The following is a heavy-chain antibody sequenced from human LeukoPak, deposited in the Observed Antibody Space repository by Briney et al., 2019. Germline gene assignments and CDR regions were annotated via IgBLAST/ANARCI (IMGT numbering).Heavy chain of an antibody. CDR1: GVSFASYS. J-gene: IGHJ4*02. CDR3: APLNWYSPGGY. CDR2: IRDRGGTA. D-gene: IGHD2-21*01. Sequence: GGSLRLSCAASGVSFASYSMSWVRQAPGEGLQWVSGIRDRGGTADYADSARGRLTIYRDNSKNTLYLQMNSLRVHDTAVYHCAPLNWYSPGGYWGQGTLVTVSS. V-gene: IGHV3-23*01.